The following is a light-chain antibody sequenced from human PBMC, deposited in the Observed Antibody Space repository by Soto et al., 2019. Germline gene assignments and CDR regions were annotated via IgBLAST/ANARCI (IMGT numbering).Light chain of an antibody. V-gene: IGLV2-11*01. CDR1: SSDVGGYNY. Sequence: QSVLTQPRSVSGSPGQSVTISCTGTSSDVGGYNYVSWYQQHPGKAPKLMIYDVSKRPSGVPDRFSGSKSGNTASLTISGLHAEDEAVYHCCSYAGSYTLLFGGGTKLTVL. J-gene: IGLJ2*01. CDR3: CSYAGSYTLL. CDR2: DVS.